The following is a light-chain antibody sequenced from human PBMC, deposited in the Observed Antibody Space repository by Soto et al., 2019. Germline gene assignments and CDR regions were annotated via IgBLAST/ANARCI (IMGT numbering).Light chain of an antibody. Sequence: QTVVTQEPSFSVSPGGTVTLTCGLSSGSVSSSYYPSWYLQTPGQAPRTLIYSTNTRSSGVPDRFSGSILGNKAALTITGAQADDAADYYCVLYMGSGFSIFGGGTKLTVL. V-gene: IGLV8-61*01. CDR3: VLYMGSGFSI. CDR1: SGSVSSSYY. J-gene: IGLJ2*01. CDR2: STN.